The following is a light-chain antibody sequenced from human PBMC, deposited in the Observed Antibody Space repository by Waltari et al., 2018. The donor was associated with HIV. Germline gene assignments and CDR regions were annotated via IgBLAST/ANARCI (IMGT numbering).Light chain of an antibody. V-gene: IGLV1-44*01. Sequence: QSVLTQPPSASGTPGQRVTIPCSGSSPNIGSWTVTWYQQLPGAAPKLLIYSHNERPSGVPDRFSGSKSGTSASLAISGLQSEDEADYYCVAWDSSLSAGVVFGGGTKLTVL. CDR1: SPNIGSWT. CDR3: VAWDSSLSAGVV. CDR2: SHN. J-gene: IGLJ2*01.